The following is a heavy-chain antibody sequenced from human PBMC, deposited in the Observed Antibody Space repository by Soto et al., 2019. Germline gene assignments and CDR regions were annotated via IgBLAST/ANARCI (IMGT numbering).Heavy chain of an antibody. CDR2: IHHNGNT. CDR3: AGAGYGSGWSFAD. Sequence: QVQLQGSGPGLVKPSGTLSLTCAVSGGSISSSTWWSWVRQSPGKGLEGIGEIHHNGNTNYNPSLKNRVTISVDKSNNQLSLKLTSVTAGDTAVYYCAGAGYGSGWSFADWGQGTLVTVSS. J-gene: IGHJ4*02. CDR1: GGSISSSTW. D-gene: IGHD6-19*01. V-gene: IGHV4-4*02.